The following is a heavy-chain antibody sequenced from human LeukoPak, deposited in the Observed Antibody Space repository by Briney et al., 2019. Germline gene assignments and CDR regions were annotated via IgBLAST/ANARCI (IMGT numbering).Heavy chain of an antibody. CDR3: ARARIGGWFDP. D-gene: IGHD2-15*01. CDR2: LYYIGST. V-gene: IGHV4-59*01. CDR1: GASISSYY. Sequence: SETLSLTCTVSGASISSYYWSWIRQCPGKGLEWIGYLYYIGSTDYNPSLKSRVTISVDTSKNEFFMKLKSVTAADTAMYYCARARIGGWFDPWGQGTLVTVSS. J-gene: IGHJ5*02.